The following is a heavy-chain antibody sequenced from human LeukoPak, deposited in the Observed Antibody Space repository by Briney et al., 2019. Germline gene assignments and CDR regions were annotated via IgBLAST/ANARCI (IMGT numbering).Heavy chain of an antibody. CDR3: AKDMFRNIVVVPADVAFDY. Sequence: GGSLRLSCAASGFTFSSYAMSWVRQAPGKGLEWVSAISGSGGSTYYADSVKGRFTISRDNSKNTLYLQMNSPRAEDTAVYYCAKDMFRNIVVVPADVAFDYWGQGTLVTVSS. V-gene: IGHV3-23*01. D-gene: IGHD2-2*01. CDR2: ISGSGGST. CDR1: GFTFSSYA. J-gene: IGHJ4*02.